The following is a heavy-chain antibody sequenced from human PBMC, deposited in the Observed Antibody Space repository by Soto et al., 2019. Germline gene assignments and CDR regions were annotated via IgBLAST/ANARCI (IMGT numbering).Heavy chain of an antibody. CDR3: PRLAYSGYLQT. J-gene: IGHJ1*01. V-gene: IGHV4-39*02. CDR1: GDSISTSSYY. CDR2: IYYSGAT. D-gene: IGHD1-26*01. Sequence: SETLSLTCDFSGDSISTSSYYWGWIRQPPGKGLEWIASIYYSGATYYNPSLQSRVTISVDTSNNRFSLTLSSLTAADTAVYFCPRLAYSGYLQTWGQGSLVTVSS.